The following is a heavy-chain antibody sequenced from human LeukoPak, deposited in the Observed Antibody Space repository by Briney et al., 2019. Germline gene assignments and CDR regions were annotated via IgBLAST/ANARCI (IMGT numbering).Heavy chain of an antibody. J-gene: IGHJ4*02. CDR1: GFTFGDYA. D-gene: IGHD4-17*01. CDR2: IRSKAYGGTT. V-gene: IGHV3-49*04. Sequence: GRSLRLSCTASGFTFGDYAMSWVRQAPGKGLEWVGFIRSKAYGGTTEYAASVKGRFTISRDDSKSIAYLQMNSLKTEDTAVYYCTSGRYGYFDYWGQGTLVTVSS. CDR3: TSGRYGYFDY.